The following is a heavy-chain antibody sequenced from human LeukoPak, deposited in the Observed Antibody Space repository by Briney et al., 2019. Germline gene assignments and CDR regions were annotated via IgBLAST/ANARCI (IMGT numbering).Heavy chain of an antibody. Sequence: GRSLRLSCAASGFTFSSYAMHWVRQAPGKGLEWVAVISYDGSNKYYADSVKGRFTISRDNSKSTLCLQMNSLRAEDTAVYYCAKQLGYCSDGSCYFPYWGQGTLVTVSS. J-gene: IGHJ4*02. CDR3: AKQLGYCSDGSCYFPY. D-gene: IGHD2-15*01. V-gene: IGHV3-30-3*02. CDR1: GFTFSSYA. CDR2: ISYDGSNK.